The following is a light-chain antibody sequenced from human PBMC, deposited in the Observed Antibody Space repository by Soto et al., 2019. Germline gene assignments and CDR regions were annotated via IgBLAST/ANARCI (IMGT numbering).Light chain of an antibody. CDR3: QNYTNCSPACT. CDR1: QSVRNN. CDR2: GAS. Sequence: EIVMTQSPATLSVSPGERATLSCRASQSVRNNLAWYQQKPGQAPRLLIYGASTRATGIPAKGSGSGSGTEFTLPIRTLQCEDLAIYYCQNYTNCSPACTFGQESKV. V-gene: IGKV3-15*01. J-gene: IGKJ1*01.